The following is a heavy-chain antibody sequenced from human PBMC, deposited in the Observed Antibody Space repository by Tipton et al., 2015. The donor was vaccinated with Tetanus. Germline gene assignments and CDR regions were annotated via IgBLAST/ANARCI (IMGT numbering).Heavy chain of an antibody. Sequence: QMQLVQSGAEVKKPGSSVKVSCKASGGTFSSYAISWVRQAPGQGLEWMGGIIPIFGTANYAQKFQGRVTITADKSTSTAYVELSSLRSEDTAVYYCARTRYYDILTGYSPRPDYYYYYGMDVWGQGTTVTVSS. J-gene: IGHJ6*02. CDR3: ARTRYYDILTGYSPRPDYYYYYGMDV. CDR1: GGTFSSYA. D-gene: IGHD3-9*01. CDR2: IIPIFGTA. V-gene: IGHV1-69*06.